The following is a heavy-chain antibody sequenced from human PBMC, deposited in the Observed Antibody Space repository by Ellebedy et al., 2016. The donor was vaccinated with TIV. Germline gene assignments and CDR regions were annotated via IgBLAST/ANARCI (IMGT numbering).Heavy chain of an antibody. CDR3: ARVAVPAAKSGLYYMDV. CDR2: IYISGST. CDR1: GGSISSYY. Sequence: SETLSLXXTVSGGSISSYYWSWIRQPAGKGLEWIGRIYISGSTKYNPALKSRVTMSVDTSKNQFSLKLSSVTAADTAVYYCARVAVPAAKSGLYYMDVWGKGTTVTVSS. V-gene: IGHV4-4*07. J-gene: IGHJ6*03. D-gene: IGHD2-2*01.